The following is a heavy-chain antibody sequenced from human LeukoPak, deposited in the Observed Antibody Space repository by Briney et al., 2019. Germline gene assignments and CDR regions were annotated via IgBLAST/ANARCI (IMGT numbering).Heavy chain of an antibody. CDR1: GGSISSGGYY. J-gene: IGHJ4*02. Sequence: SETLSPTCTVSGGSISSGGYYWSWIRQHPGKGLEWIGYIYYSGSTYYNPSLKSRVTISVDTSKNQFSLKLSSVTAADTAVYYCARGREQQLVRPYFDYWGQGTLVTVSS. CDR2: IYYSGST. CDR3: ARGREQQLVRPYFDY. D-gene: IGHD6-13*01. V-gene: IGHV4-31*03.